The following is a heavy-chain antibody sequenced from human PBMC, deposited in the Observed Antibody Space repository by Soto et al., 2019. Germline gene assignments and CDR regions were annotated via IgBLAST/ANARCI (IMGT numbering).Heavy chain of an antibody. V-gene: IGHV3-48*02. J-gene: IGHJ4*02. CDR3: ARPSTSYYYDSSGYYPDY. D-gene: IGHD3-22*01. CDR2: ISSSSSTI. Sequence: PGGSLRLSCAASGFTFSSYSMNWVRQAPGKGLEWVSYISSSSSTIYYADSVKGRFTISRDNAKNSLYLQMNSLRDEDTAVYYCARPSTSYYYDSSGYYPDYWGQGTLVTVS. CDR1: GFTFSSYS.